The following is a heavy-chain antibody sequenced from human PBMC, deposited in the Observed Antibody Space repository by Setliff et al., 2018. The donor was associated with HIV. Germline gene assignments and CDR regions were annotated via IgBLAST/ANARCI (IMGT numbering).Heavy chain of an antibody. V-gene: IGHV4-39*07. CDR1: GGSISSTSYY. CDR3: ARGTYGSGSYLDY. D-gene: IGHD3-10*01. J-gene: IGHJ4*02. CDR2: IYYNGNT. Sequence: SETLSLTCDVSGGSISSTSYYWGWIRQPPGKGLEWIGSIYYNGNTYYNPSLKSRVTISVDTSKNQFSLKLSSVTAADTAVYFCARGTYGSGSYLDYWGQGTLVTVSS.